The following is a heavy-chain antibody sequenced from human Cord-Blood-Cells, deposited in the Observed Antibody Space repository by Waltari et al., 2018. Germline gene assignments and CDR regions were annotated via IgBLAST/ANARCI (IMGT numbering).Heavy chain of an antibody. J-gene: IGHJ4*02. CDR2: INNSGST. CDR3: ARGAAGTDY. D-gene: IGHD6-13*01. Sequence: QVQLQQRGAGLLKPSETLSLTCPVNGGAFSGYYWSVIRQHPGKGLEWIGEINNSGSTNYNPSLKSRVTISVDTSKNQFSLKLSSVTAADTAVYYCARGAAGTDYWGQGTLVTVSS. V-gene: IGHV4-34*01. CDR1: GGAFSGYY.